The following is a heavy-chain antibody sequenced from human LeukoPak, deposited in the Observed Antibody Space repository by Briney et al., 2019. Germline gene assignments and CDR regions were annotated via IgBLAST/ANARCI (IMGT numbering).Heavy chain of an antibody. CDR3: ARALRGYSYGHGDY. CDR2: INHSGST. J-gene: IGHJ4*02. V-gene: IGHV4-34*01. CDR1: GGSFSGYY. Sequence: SETLSLTCAVYGGSFSGYYWSWIRQPPGKGLEWIGEINHSGSTNYNPSLKSRVTISVDTSKNQFSLKLSSVTAADTAVCYCARALRGYSYGHGDYWGQGTLVTVSS. D-gene: IGHD5-18*01.